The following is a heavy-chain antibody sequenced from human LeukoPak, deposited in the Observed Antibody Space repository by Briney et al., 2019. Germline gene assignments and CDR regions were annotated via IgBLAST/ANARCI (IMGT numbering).Heavy chain of an antibody. CDR1: GGTFSSYA. D-gene: IGHD3-9*01. V-gene: IGHV1-69*05. Sequence: SVKVSCKASGGTFSSYAISWVRQAPGQGLEWMGRIIPIFGTANYAQKFQGRVTITTDESTSTAYMELSSLRSEDTSVYYCARDEYYDILTGYSSLGYWGQGTLVTVSS. CDR3: ARDEYYDILTGYSSLGY. CDR2: IIPIFGTA. J-gene: IGHJ4*02.